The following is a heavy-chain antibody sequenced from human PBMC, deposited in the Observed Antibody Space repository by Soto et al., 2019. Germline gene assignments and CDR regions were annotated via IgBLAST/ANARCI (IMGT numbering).Heavy chain of an antibody. CDR1: GYTFTSYG. V-gene: IGHV1-18*01. D-gene: IGHD3-22*01. J-gene: IGHJ3*02. Sequence: ASVKVSCKASGYTFTSYGISWFRQAPGQGLEWMGWISAYNGNKNYAQKLQGRVTMTTDTSTSTAYMELRSLRSDDTAVYSCANMGEDVGYYSDRSGLGDAFDIWG. CDR3: ANMGEDVGYYSDRSGLGDAFDI. CDR2: ISAYNGNK.